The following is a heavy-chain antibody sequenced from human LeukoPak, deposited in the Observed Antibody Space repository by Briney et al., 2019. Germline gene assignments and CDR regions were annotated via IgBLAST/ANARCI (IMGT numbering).Heavy chain of an antibody. D-gene: IGHD3-3*01. CDR1: VGSITSYY. Sequence: ASETLSLTCTVSVGSITSYYWSWIRQPPGKGLEWIGYIYYSGSTNYNPSLKSRVTISVDTAKNQFSLKLSSVTAADTAVYYCARSGGVTTDFDYWGQGTLVTVSS. CDR3: ARSGGVTTDFDY. CDR2: IYYSGST. J-gene: IGHJ4*02. V-gene: IGHV4-59*01.